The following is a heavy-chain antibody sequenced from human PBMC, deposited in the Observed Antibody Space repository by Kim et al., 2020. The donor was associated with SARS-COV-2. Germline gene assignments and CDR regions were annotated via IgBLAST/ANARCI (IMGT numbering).Heavy chain of an antibody. Sequence: SVKVSCKASGGTFSSYAISWVRQAPGQGLEWMGGIIPIFGTANYAQKFQGRVTITADESTSTAYMELSSLRSEDTAVYYCAEEGGYSGSSPYYYYYGMDVWGQGTTVTVSS. CDR2: IIPIFGTA. D-gene: IGHD5-12*01. CDR1: GGTFSSYA. J-gene: IGHJ6*02. CDR3: AEEGGYSGSSPYYYYYGMDV. V-gene: IGHV1-69*13.